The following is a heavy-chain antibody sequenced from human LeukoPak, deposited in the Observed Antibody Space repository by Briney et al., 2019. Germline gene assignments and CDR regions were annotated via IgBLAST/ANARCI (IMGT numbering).Heavy chain of an antibody. CDR2: ISSSGSTT. CDR1: GVTFRDYY. Sequence: GGSLRLSCAASGVTFRDYYMSWIRQAPGKGLEWVSYISSSGSTTYYADSVKGRFTISRDNAKNSLYLQMNSLRAEDTAVYFCARRHDYGDSWGQGTLVTVSS. V-gene: IGHV3-11*01. CDR3: ARRHDYGDS. J-gene: IGHJ4*02.